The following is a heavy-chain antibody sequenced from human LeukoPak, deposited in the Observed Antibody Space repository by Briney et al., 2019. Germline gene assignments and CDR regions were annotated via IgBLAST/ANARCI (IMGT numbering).Heavy chain of an antibody. CDR3: ARGSPPGFSGWYEGPSRREYYFDY. CDR1: GFTFSSYD. J-gene: IGHJ4*02. Sequence: PGGSLRLSCAASGFTFSSYDMHWVRQATGKGLEWVSAIGTSGDTYYPGSVKGRFTTSRENAKNSLYLQMNSLRAGDTAVYYCARGSPPGFSGWYEGPSRREYYFDYWGQGTLVTVSS. D-gene: IGHD6-19*01. V-gene: IGHV3-13*01. CDR2: IGTSGDT.